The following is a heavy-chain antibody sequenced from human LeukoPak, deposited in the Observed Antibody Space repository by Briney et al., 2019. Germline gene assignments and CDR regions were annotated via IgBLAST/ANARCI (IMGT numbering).Heavy chain of an antibody. CDR2: IKQDGSEK. D-gene: IGHD6-6*01. CDR1: GFTVSSNS. Sequence: GGSLRLSCTVSGFTVSSNSMSWVRQAPGKGLEWVANIKQDGSEKYYVDSVKGRFTISRDNAKNSLYLQMNSLRAEDTAVYYCARIISQLAPHYYYYYYMDVWGKGTTVTVSS. V-gene: IGHV3-7*01. CDR3: ARIISQLAPHYYYYYYMDV. J-gene: IGHJ6*03.